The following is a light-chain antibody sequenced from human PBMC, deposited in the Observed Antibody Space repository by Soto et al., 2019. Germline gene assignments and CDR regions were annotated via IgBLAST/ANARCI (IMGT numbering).Light chain of an antibody. CDR2: AAS. J-gene: IGKJ4*01. Sequence: DIQMTQSPSSLSASVGDRVTVTCRASQSIINYLNWFQQKSGKAPKLLISAASSLKSGVPSRFSGSGSGTEFILTINSLQPEDVATYYCHQTYSSPLTVGGGSKVEI. CDR1: QSIINY. V-gene: IGKV1-39*01. CDR3: HQTYSSPLT.